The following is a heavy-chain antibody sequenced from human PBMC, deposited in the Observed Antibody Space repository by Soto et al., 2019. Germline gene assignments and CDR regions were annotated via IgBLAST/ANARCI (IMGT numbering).Heavy chain of an antibody. CDR2: IIPIFGTA. CDR3: ARYPPVGATPSYFDY. V-gene: IGHV1-69*01. J-gene: IGHJ4*02. CDR1: GGTFSSYA. D-gene: IGHD1-26*01. Sequence: QVQLVQSGAEVKKPGSSVKVSCKASGGTFSSYAISWVRQAPGQALEWMGGIIPIFGTANYAQKFQGRVTITADESTSTAYMERRSLRSEDTAVYYCARYPPVGATPSYFDYWGQGTLVTVSS.